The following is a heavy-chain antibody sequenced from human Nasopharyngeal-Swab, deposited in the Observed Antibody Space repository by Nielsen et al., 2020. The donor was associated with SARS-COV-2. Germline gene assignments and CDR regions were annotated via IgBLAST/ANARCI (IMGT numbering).Heavy chain of an antibody. V-gene: IGHV3-49*02. D-gene: IGHD6-13*01. CDR3: TRPYSSSWYYLDH. Sequence: WIRQPPGKGLEWVGFIRSKAYGGTTEYAASVKGRFTISRDDSKGIAYLQMNSLKTEDTAVYYCTRPYSSSWYYLDHWGQGTLVTVSS. J-gene: IGHJ4*02. CDR2: IRSKAYGGTT.